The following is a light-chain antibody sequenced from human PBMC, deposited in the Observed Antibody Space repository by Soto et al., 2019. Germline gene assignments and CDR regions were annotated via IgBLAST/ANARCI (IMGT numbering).Light chain of an antibody. CDR1: QSIGSG. CDR2: KAT. CDR3: LLYNDFQYT. V-gene: IGKV1-5*03. Sequence: DIQMTQSPSTLSASVGDGVTITCRASQSIGSGLAWYQQKPGKAPELLIYKATNLQGGVPSRFSGSGSGTDFSLTISSVQPVDSATYYCLLYNDFQYTFGQGTKLEI. J-gene: IGKJ2*01.